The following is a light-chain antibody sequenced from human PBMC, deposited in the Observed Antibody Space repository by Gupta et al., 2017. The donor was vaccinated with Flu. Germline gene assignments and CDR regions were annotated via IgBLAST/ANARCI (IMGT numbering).Light chain of an antibody. CDR1: SSNVGGNS. Sequence: QSVLTQPPSASAAPGQKVTISCSGSSSNVGGNSVNWYQQFPGTDPKLLSCSENQRPSGIPDRIAGSKSDTSGSLTIRGLQSEDEADYYCAAWDDSLNGPGLGGGTKLTGL. V-gene: IGLV1-44*01. CDR3: AAWDDSLNGPG. J-gene: IGLJ2*01. CDR2: SEN.